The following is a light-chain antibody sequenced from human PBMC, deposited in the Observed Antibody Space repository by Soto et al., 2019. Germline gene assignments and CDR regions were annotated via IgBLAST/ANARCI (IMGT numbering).Light chain of an antibody. CDR3: SSFTSTTTYV. J-gene: IGLJ1*01. Sequence: QSVLTQPASVSGSPGQSIAISCTGTSSVVGSHDLVSWYQQQSGKVPKLIIYDVSSRPSGVSNRFSGSKSGNTASLTISGPQAEDEADYYCSSFTSTTTYVFGTGTKVTVL. V-gene: IGLV2-14*02. CDR1: SSVVGSHDL. CDR2: DVS.